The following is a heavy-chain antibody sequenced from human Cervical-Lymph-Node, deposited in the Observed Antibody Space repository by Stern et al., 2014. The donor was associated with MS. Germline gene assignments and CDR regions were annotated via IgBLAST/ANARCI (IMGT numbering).Heavy chain of an antibody. V-gene: IGHV7-4-1*02. CDR3: ASGAMGDFWSGYSYFDY. J-gene: IGHJ4*02. Sequence: QVQLVQSGAEVKKPGASVKVSCKASGYTFTSYAMNWVRQAPGQGLEWMGWINTNTGNPTYAQGFTGRFVFSLDTSVSTAYLQISSLKAEDTAVYYCASGAMGDFWSGYSYFDYWGQGTLVTVSS. D-gene: IGHD3-3*01. CDR1: GYTFTSYA. CDR2: INTNTGNP.